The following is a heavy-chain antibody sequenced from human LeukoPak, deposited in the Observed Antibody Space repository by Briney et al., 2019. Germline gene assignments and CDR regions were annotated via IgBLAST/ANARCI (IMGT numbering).Heavy chain of an antibody. J-gene: IGHJ4*02. V-gene: IGHV1-46*01. CDR2: INPTGDST. Sequence: ASVKVSCKASGYTFSSYYMHWVRQAPGQGLEWVGLINPTGDSTNYAQKFRGRVTMTRDASTSTVYMDLNSLTSEDTAVYYCAREASGGYFDYWGRGTLVTVSS. CDR3: AREASGGYFDY. CDR1: GYTFSSYY. D-gene: IGHD4-23*01.